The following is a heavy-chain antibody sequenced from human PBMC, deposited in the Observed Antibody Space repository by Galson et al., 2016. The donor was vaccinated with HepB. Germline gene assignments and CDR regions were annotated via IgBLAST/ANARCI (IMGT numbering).Heavy chain of an antibody. Sequence: SLRLSCAASGFTFRTYAMTWVRQAPGKGLEWVSLISGGGGSTYYADSVKGRFTISRDNSKNTLYLQLNSLRAEDTAVYYCAKIWGSTTRYDYWGQGTLVTVSS. CDR1: GFTFRTYA. CDR2: ISGGGGST. CDR3: AKIWGSTTRYDY. D-gene: IGHD2-2*01. V-gene: IGHV3-23*01. J-gene: IGHJ4*02.